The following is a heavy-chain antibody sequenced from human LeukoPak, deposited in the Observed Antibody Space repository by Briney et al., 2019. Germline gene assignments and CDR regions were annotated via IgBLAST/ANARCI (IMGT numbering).Heavy chain of an antibody. CDR2: ISESGGRA. CDR1: GFPFSSYA. J-gene: IGHJ1*01. V-gene: IGHV3-23*01. CDR3: TKGPSGSGWSYTQYFQH. Sequence: GGSLRLSCAASGFPFSSYAMSWVGQAPGEGLEGVSSISESGGRADYADSVKARFTIPRDSSKNTLYVQINSLRVGHTAVYYCTKGPSGSGWSYTQYFQHWGQGTLVTVSS. D-gene: IGHD6-19*01.